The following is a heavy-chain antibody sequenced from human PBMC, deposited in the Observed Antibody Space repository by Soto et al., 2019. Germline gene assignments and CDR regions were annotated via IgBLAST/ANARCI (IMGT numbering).Heavy chain of an antibody. CDR3: AKDLLSSYYYGMDA. CDR1: GFMFGSYA. CDR2: ISGSGTDT. V-gene: IGHV3-23*01. Sequence: EVQLLESGGGLVQPGGSLRLSCAASGFMFGSYAMSCVRQAPGKGLEWASGISGSGTDTYYADAVKGLVTISRDNAKNTLYLQMNGLRAEDTAIYYCAKDLLSSYYYGMDAWGQGTTVTVSS. D-gene: IGHD3-10*01. J-gene: IGHJ6*02.